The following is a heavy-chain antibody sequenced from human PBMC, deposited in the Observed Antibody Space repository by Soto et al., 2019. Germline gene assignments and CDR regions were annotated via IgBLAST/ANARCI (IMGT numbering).Heavy chain of an antibody. CDR2: ISSSSSYI. V-gene: IGHV3-21*01. CDR3: ARDKDDYSFFYGMDV. CDR1: GFTFSSYS. J-gene: IGHJ6*02. Sequence: EVQLVESGGGLVKPGGSLRLSCAASGFTFSSYSMNWVRQAPGKGLEWVSAISSSSSYIYYADSVKGRFTISSDNAKSSLYLQTNSLRAEDTAVYYCARDKDDYSFFYGMDVWGQGTTVTVSS. D-gene: IGHD4-4*01.